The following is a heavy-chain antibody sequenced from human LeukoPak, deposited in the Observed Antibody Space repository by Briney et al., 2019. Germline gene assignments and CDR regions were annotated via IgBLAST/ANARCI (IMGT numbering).Heavy chain of an antibody. CDR3: AKSYHSYYMDV. Sequence: GGSLRLSCTASGFTFSSYGVHWVRQAPGKGLEWVAFIQYDGSHKYYADSVKGRFTISRDNSKNTLYLQMNSLRVEDTAVYYCAKSYHSYYMDVWGKGTTVTVSS. CDR2: IQYDGSHK. D-gene: IGHD1-26*01. J-gene: IGHJ6*03. CDR1: GFTFSSYG. V-gene: IGHV3-30*02.